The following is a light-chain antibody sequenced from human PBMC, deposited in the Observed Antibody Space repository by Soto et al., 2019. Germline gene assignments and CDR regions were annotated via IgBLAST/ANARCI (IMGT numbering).Light chain of an antibody. CDR2: SAS. CDR3: QQYGSSPKT. CDR1: QSVSSSY. J-gene: IGKJ1*01. V-gene: IGKV3-20*01. Sequence: LTQSPCSLSSSLGDRATLSCRASQSVSSSYLAWYQQKLGQAPRLLIYSASSRATGIPDRFSGSGSGTDFTLTISRLEPEDFAVYYCQQYGSSPKTFGQGTKVDIK.